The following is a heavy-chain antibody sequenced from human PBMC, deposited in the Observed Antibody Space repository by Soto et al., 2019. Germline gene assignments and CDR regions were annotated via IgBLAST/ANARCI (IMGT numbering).Heavy chain of an antibody. V-gene: IGHV4-34*01. CDR3: ARVPTMVRGAINGDDYFDS. CDR1: GGAFSGYY. Sequence: SETLSLTCAVYGGAFSGYYWIWLRQPPGKGLEWIGEINHSGSTNYNPSLKSRVTMSLDTSKNQFSLRLSSVTAADTAVYYCARVPTMVRGAINGDDYFDSWGQGTLVTVSS. D-gene: IGHD3-10*01. CDR2: INHSGST. J-gene: IGHJ4*02.